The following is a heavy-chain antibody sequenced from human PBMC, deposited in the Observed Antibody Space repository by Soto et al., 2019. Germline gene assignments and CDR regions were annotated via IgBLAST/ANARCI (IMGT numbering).Heavy chain of an antibody. CDR2: ISGSDGST. Sequence: LRLSCVASGFRFSGYAMSWVRQAPGEGLEWVSVISGSDGSTYYADSVKGRFTISRDDSKSTLFLQMNSLRAEDTAIYYCARDRERDAWYEDYWGQGTLVTVSS. V-gene: IGHV3-23*01. D-gene: IGHD6-13*01. CDR3: ARDRERDAWYEDY. J-gene: IGHJ4*02. CDR1: GFRFSGYA.